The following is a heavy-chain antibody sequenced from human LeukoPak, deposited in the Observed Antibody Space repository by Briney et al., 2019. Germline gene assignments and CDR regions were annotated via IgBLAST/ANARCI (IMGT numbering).Heavy chain of an antibody. J-gene: IGHJ4*02. Sequence: GRSLRLSCAASGFTFSSYAMHWVRQAPGKGLEWVAVISYDGSNKYYADSVKGRFTISRDNSKNTLYLQMNSLRAEDTAVYYCAKRLSYNFDYWGQGTLVTVSS. CDR3: AKRLSYNFDY. D-gene: IGHD2-2*01. V-gene: IGHV3-30*04. CDR2: ISYDGSNK. CDR1: GFTFSSYA.